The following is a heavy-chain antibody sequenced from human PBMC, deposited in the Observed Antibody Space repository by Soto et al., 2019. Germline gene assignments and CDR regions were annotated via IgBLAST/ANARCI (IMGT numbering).Heavy chain of an antibody. D-gene: IGHD4-17*01. J-gene: IGHJ4*02. CDR1: GGSISSGGYS. Sequence: QLQLQESGSGLVKPSQTLSLTCAVSGGSISSGGYSWSWIRQPPGKGLEWIGYIYHSGSTYYNPSLKSRVPISVDGPKTQFPRKLSSVTAANPAVYNCARGMTTVTPFASGGQGPLFP. CDR3: ARGMTTVTPFAS. CDR2: IYHSGST. V-gene: IGHV4-30-2*01.